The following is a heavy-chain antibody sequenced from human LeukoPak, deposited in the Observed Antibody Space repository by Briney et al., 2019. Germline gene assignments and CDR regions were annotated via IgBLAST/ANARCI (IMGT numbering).Heavy chain of an antibody. CDR2: IYYSGST. CDR3: ARHDFADSSGYYYYFDY. Sequence: SETLSLTCTVSGGSISSSSYYWGWIRQPPGKGLEWIGSIYYSGSTYYNPSLKSRVTISVDTSKNQFSLKLSSVTAADTAVYYCARHDFADSSGYYYYFDYWGQGTLVTVSS. CDR1: GGSISSSSYY. D-gene: IGHD3-22*01. V-gene: IGHV4-39*01. J-gene: IGHJ4*02.